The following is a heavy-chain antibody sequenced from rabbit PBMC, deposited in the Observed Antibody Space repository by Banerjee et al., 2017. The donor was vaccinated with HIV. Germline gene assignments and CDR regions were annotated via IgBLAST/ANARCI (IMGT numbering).Heavy chain of an antibody. V-gene: IGHV1S43*01. Sequence: QQQLEESGGGLVKPGGTLTLTCKASGIDFSSYYYMCWVRQAPGKGLEWIGCIDTSNGYTWYASWVNGRFTITRNTNLNTVDLKMTSLTAADTATYFCARDDHNSYWALWGPGTLVTVS. CDR2: IDTSNGYT. CDR1: GIDFSSYYY. CDR3: ARDDHNSYWAL. D-gene: IGHD6-1*01. J-gene: IGHJ4*01.